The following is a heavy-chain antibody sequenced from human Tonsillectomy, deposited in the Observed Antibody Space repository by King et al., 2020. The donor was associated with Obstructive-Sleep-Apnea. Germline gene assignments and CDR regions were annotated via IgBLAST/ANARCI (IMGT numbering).Heavy chain of an antibody. CDR2: IYYSGST. V-gene: IGHV4-39*07. Sequence: QLQESGPGLVKPSETLSLTCTVSGGSISSSSYYWGWIRQPPGKGLEWIGSIYYSGSTYYNPSLKSRVTISVDTPKNQFSLKRSSVTAAATAVYYCARDGPNCSGGSCSNWFDPWGQGTLVTVSS. J-gene: IGHJ5*02. CDR1: GGSISSSSYY. D-gene: IGHD2-15*01. CDR3: ARDGPNCSGGSCSNWFDP.